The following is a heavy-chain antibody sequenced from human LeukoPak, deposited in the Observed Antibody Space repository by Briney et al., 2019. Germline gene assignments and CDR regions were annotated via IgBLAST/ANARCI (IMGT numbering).Heavy chain of an antibody. CDR2: ISGSGGST. CDR1: GFTFSSYA. J-gene: IGHJ4*02. Sequence: PGGSLRLSCAASGFTFSSYAMSWVRQAPGKGLEWVSAISGSGGSTYYADSVKGRFTISRDNSKNTLYLQMNRLRAEDTAVYYCAKGVYYGSGSYELYFYYWGQGTLVTVSS. V-gene: IGHV3-23*01. CDR3: AKGVYYGSGSYELYFYY. D-gene: IGHD3-10*01.